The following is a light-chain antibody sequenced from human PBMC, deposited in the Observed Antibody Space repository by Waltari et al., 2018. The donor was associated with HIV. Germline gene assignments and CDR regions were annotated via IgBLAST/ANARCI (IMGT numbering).Light chain of an antibody. CDR2: TAS. J-gene: IGKJ2*01. CDR1: EGISRF. CDR3: QQFKSYPFT. Sequence: DIHLTQSPAYLSASVGDRVTLTCRASEGISRFLAWYQQEPAKAPKLLIYTASTLQSGVPSRFSGSGSGTEFTLTVTSLQPEDFATYYCQQFKSYPFTFGQGTELGIK. V-gene: IGKV1-9*01.